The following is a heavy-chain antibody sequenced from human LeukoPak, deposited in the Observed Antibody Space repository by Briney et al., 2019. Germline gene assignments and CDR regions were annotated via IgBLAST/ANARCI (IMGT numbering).Heavy chain of an antibody. CDR2: IYYSGST. CDR1: GASISSGGYY. J-gene: IGHJ3*02. CDR3: ARRIPSGSSRADAFDI. V-gene: IGHV4-31*03. Sequence: SETLSLTCTVSGASISSGGYYWSWIRQHPGKGLEWIGYIYYSGSTYYNPSLKSRVTISVDTSKNQFSLKLSSVTAADPAVYYCARRIPSGSSRADAFDIWGQGTMVTVSS. D-gene: IGHD3-10*01.